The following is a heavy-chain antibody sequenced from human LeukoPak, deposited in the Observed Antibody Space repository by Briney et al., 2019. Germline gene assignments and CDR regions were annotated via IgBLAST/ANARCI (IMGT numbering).Heavy chain of an antibody. J-gene: IGHJ5*02. V-gene: IGHV1-2*02. CDR3: ARDPTLVDDYVWGSYRWNNWFDP. CDR2: INPNSGGT. D-gene: IGHD3-16*02. CDR1: GYTFTGYY. Sequence: ASVKVSCKASGYTFTGYYMHWVRQAPGQGLEWMGWINPNSGGTNYAQKFQGRVTMTRDTSISTAYMELSRLRSDDTAVYYCARDPTLVDDYVWGSYRWNNWFDPWAREPWSPSPQ.